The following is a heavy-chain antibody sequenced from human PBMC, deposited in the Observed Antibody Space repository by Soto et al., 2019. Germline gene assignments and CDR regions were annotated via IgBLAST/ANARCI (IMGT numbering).Heavy chain of an antibody. CDR1: RFIFRNYW. J-gene: IGHJ6*02. V-gene: IGHV3-7*03. Sequence: SRFIFRNYWMSWVRQAPGKGLEWVANIKKDGSEKYYLDSVKGRFTISRDNANNSLYLQMNSLRAEDTAVYYCARDYGDSYYYYAMDVWGQGTTVTVSS. D-gene: IGHD4-17*01. CDR3: ARDYGDSYYYYAMDV. CDR2: IKKDGSEK.